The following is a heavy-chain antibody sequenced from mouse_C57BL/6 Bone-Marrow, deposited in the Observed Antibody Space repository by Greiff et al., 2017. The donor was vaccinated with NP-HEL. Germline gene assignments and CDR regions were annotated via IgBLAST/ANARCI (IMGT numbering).Heavy chain of an antibody. Sequence: QVQLQQSGAELARPGASVKLSCKASGYTFTSYGISWVKQRTGQGLEWIGEIYPRSGNTYYNEKFKGKATLTADKSSSTAYMELRSLTSEDSAVYFCARPFYGSSYEWYFDVWGTGTTVTVSS. J-gene: IGHJ1*03. D-gene: IGHD1-1*01. V-gene: IGHV1-81*01. CDR2: IYPRSGNT. CDR3: ARPFYGSSYEWYFDV. CDR1: GYTFTSYG.